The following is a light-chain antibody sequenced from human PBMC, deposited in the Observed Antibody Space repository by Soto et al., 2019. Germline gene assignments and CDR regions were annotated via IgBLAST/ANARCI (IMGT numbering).Light chain of an antibody. CDR3: EELNSYQLT. Sequence: DIQMSQPSSTLSASLGDSVTITCPASQNINSWLAWYQQKTGKDPNILIYKASSLENGVPSRFSGSGSGTEFTLTIRSLQPDEWATDYGEELNSYQLTGGGGTKVEVK. CDR1: QNINSW. CDR2: KAS. J-gene: IGKJ4*01. V-gene: IGKV1-5*03.